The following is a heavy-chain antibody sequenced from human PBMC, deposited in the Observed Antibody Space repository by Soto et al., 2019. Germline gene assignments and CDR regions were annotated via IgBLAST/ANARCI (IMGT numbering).Heavy chain of an antibody. CDR3: ARHPSFHSNPFFWFDP. J-gene: IGHJ5*02. Sequence: SQPMSHACSVAKGSISSRCYYWDRNRQPPGKGLEWIGSIFYSGSTYHNPSLKSRATISVDTSKNQFSLRLSSVTAADTAVYYCARHPSFHSNPFFWFDPWGQGTLVTVSS. D-gene: IGHD4-4*01. CDR2: IFYSGST. CDR1: KGSISSRCYY. V-gene: IGHV4-39*01.